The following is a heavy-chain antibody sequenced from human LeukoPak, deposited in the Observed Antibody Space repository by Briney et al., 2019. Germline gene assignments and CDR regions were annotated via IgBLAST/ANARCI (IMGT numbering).Heavy chain of an antibody. D-gene: IGHD4/OR15-4a*01. CDR2: VYYSGST. J-gene: IGHJ6*02. CDR1: GGSITTYY. CDR3: ARVNGAYGGPLVV. Sequence: SETLSLTCTVSGGSITTYYWNWIRQPPGKGLEWIGYVYYSGSTNYNPSLKSRVTISVDTSKNHFSLNLTSVTAADTAIYYCARVNGAYGGPLVVWGQGTTVTVSS. V-gene: IGHV4-59*01.